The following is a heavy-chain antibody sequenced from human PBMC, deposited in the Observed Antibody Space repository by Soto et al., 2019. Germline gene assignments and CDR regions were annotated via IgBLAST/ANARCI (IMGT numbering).Heavy chain of an antibody. CDR1: GYTFTNYY. CDR3: ARVRSCSTIICYGEDFDY. J-gene: IGHJ4*02. Sequence: ASVKVSCKASGYTFTNYYMHWVRQAPGQGLEWMGKINPSGGGTNYAQKFQGRVTMTRDTSTSTVYMELSSLRTEDTAVYYCARVRSCSTIICYGEDFDYWGQGTLVTVSS. V-gene: IGHV1-46*03. CDR2: INPSGGGT. D-gene: IGHD2-2*01.